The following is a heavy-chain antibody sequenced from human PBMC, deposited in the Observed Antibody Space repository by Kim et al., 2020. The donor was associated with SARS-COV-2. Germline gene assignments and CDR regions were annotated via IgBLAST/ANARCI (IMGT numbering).Heavy chain of an antibody. CDR2: ISGSSGTT. D-gene: IGHD2-15*01. V-gene: IGHV3-23*01. CDR3: AKELGYCTDASCYWVAFDI. Sequence: GGSLRLSCAASGFTFSSYAMSWVRQAPGKGLEWVSTISGSSGTTYYADSVKGRFTISRDNSKNTLYLQMNNLRAEDTAVYYCAKELGYCTDASCYWVAFDIWGEGTPVTVSS. J-gene: IGHJ3*02. CDR1: GFTFSSYA.